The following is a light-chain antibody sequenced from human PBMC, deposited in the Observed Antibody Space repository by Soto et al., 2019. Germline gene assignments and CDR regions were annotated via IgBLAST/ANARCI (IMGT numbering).Light chain of an antibody. CDR1: QPISTF. CDR2: DAS. V-gene: IGKV1-39*01. Sequence: DIQMTQSPASLSASVGDRVTITCRAGQPISTFLNWYQQSTGKAPRLLIYDASTLHSGVPSRFSGSGSGTHFTLTISSLRPEDVATYYCQHSYNTPWTFGQGTKVEIE. J-gene: IGKJ1*01. CDR3: QHSYNTPWT.